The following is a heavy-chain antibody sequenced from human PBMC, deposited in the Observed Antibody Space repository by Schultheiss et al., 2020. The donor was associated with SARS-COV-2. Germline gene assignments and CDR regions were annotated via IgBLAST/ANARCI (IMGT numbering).Heavy chain of an antibody. J-gene: IGHJ4*02. V-gene: IGHV5-51*01. CDR1: GYSFTSYW. CDR3: ARGWNHEQYFDY. CDR2: IYPGDSDT. D-gene: IGHD1-14*01. Sequence: GALRLSCKGSGYSFTSYWIGWVRQMPGKGLEWMGIIYPGDSDTRYSPSFQGQVTISADKSISTAYLQWSSLKASDTAMYYCARGWNHEQYFDYWGQGTLVTVSS.